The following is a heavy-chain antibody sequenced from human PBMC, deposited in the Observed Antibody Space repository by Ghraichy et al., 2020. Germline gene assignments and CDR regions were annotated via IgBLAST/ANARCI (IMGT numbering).Heavy chain of an antibody. J-gene: IGHJ1*01. V-gene: IGHV3-23*01. CDR2: ITDNGGTT. D-gene: IGHD3/OR15-3a*01. Sequence: LSLTCAASGFTFRTYAMSWVRQAPGKGLVWVSAITDNGGTTYDAESVKGRFTISRDNSKNTLFLQMNSLRGEDTAVYYCAKFARDWPNEYLQHWGQGALVTVSS. CDR3: AKFARDWPNEYLQH. CDR1: GFTFRTYA.